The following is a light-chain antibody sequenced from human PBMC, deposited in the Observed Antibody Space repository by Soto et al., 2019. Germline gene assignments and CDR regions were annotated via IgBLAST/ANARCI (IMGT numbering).Light chain of an antibody. CDR2: KAS. Sequence: DIQMTQSPSTLSASVGDRVTITCRASQSISSWLAWYQQKPGKAPNLLIHKASHLESGVPSRFSGSGSGTEFTLTISSLQPGDFATYYRQHYHTYPWTFGQGTKVDIK. CDR3: QHYHTYPWT. V-gene: IGKV1-5*03. J-gene: IGKJ1*01. CDR1: QSISSW.